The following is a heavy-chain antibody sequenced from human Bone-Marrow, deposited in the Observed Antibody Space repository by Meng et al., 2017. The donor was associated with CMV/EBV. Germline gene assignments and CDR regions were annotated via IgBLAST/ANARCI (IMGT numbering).Heavy chain of an antibody. D-gene: IGHD3-22*01. V-gene: IGHV4-39*07. Sequence: SETLSLTCSVSGGSIRSSSYYWGWTRQPQGKGLEWIGNIYYSGSTYYNPSLKSRVTISVDTSKNQFSLKLTSVTAADTAGYYWASCYDSSGYHRNWFDPWGQGTLVTVYS. J-gene: IGHJ5*02. CDR1: GGSIRSSSYY. CDR2: IYYSGST. CDR3: ASCYDSSGYHRNWFDP.